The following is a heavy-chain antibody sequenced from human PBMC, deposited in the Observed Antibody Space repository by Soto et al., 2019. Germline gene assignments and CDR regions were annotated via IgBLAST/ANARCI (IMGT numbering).Heavy chain of an antibody. CDR1: GFTFSNYA. CDR3: AKRPASIITFDY. D-gene: IGHD2-2*01. CDR2: ISGNGGST. V-gene: IGHV3-23*01. J-gene: IGHJ4*02. Sequence: GGSLRLSCAASGFTFSNYAMIWVRQAPGKGLEWVSTISGNGGSTYYADSVKGRFTISRDNSKNMLFLQINSLRDDDSAVYYCAKRPASIITFDYWGQGTPVTVSS.